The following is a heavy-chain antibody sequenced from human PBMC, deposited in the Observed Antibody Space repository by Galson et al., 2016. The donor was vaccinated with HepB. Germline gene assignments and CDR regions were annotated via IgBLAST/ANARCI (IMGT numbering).Heavy chain of an antibody. V-gene: IGHV1-58*01. Sequence: SVKVSCKASGFTFSDSTVQWVRQARGQRLEWMGWIVVGNSHTNYAQKFQDRMTFTRDMSTNTVYMQLNSLRSDDTAVYYCATDPSSGIASSALVFDPWGQGTLVTVS. CDR1: GFTFSDST. CDR2: IVVGNSHT. CDR3: ATDPSSGIASSALVFDP. D-gene: IGHD6-13*01. J-gene: IGHJ5*02.